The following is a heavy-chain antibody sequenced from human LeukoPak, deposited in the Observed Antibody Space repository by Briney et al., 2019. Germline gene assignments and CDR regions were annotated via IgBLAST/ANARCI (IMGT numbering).Heavy chain of an antibody. J-gene: IGHJ6*02. CDR1: GGSISSYY. Sequence: PSETLSLTCTVPGGSISSYYWSWIRQTPGKRLGRGGYIYYIVSVTYTPSITSRVTLPVETSKKQFSLKRSSFTAADKARSYFARHRTWNYSYAIHVCGQASTVTVSS. CDR2: IYYIVSV. CDR3: ARHRTWNYSYAIHV. V-gene: IGHV4-59*08.